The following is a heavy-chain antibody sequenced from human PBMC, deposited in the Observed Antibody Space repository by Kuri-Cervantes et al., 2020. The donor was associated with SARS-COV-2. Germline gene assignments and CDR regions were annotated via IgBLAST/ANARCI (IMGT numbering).Heavy chain of an antibody. CDR2: ISGSGGST. CDR3: AKWDVIVVVASPELHY. Sequence: GESMKISCAASGFTSSTYAMTWVRQAPGKGLEWVSAISGSGGSTYYADSVQGRFTISRDNSKNTLYPQMNSLRAEDTAVYYCAKWDVIVVVASPELHYWGQGTLVTVSS. V-gene: IGHV3-23*01. J-gene: IGHJ4*02. D-gene: IGHD2-15*01. CDR1: GFTSSTYA.